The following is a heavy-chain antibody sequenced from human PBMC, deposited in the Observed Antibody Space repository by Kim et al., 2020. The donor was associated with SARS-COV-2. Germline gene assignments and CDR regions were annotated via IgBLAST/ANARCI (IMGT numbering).Heavy chain of an antibody. Sequence: GGSLRLSCAASGFTFSSYAINWVRQAPGKGLEWVSSISGGGRTEYEDSVKGRFTISRDNSENTVYLQMNSLRAEDTAVYYCAKDRSGSGAFFCDNWGQGT. V-gene: IGHV3-23*01. J-gene: IGHJ4*02. CDR1: GFTFSSYA. CDR2: ISGGGRT. D-gene: IGHD6-19*01. CDR3: AKDRSGSGAFFCDN.